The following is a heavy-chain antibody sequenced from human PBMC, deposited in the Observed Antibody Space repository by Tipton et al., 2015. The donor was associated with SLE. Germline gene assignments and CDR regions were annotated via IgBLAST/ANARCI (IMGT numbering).Heavy chain of an antibody. Sequence: TLSLTCTVSGGSISSYYWSWIRQPPGEGLEWIGYVDYIGSTNYNPSLKSRLTILVHRYKNQFSLKLSSVTAADTAVYFCARTPGSGWQYYFDYWGQGTLVTVSS. CDR3: ARTPGSGWQYYFDY. CDR1: GGSISSYY. CDR2: VDYIGST. V-gene: IGHV4-59*01. D-gene: IGHD6-19*01. J-gene: IGHJ4*02.